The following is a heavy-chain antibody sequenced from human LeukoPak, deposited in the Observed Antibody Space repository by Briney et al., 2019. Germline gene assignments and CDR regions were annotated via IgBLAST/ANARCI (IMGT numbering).Heavy chain of an antibody. CDR1: GFTFSNAW. D-gene: IGHD1-26*01. Sequence: GGSLRLSCAASGFTFSNAWMSWVRQAPGKGLKWVGRIKSKTDGGTTDYAAPVKGRFTISRDDSKNTLYPQMDSLKTEDTAVYYCTTVRWELLASLQDYWGQGTLVTVSS. V-gene: IGHV3-15*01. CDR2: IKSKTDGGTT. J-gene: IGHJ4*02. CDR3: TTVRWELLASLQDY.